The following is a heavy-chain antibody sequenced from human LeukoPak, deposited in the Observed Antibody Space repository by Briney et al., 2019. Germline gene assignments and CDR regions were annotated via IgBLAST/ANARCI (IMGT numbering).Heavy chain of an antibody. Sequence: SETLSLTCTVSGYSISSGYYWGWIRQPPGKGLEWIGSIYHSGSTYYNPSLKSRVTISVDTSKNQFSLKLSSVTAADTAVYFCARNDFWVHNFFDPWGQGTLVIVSS. V-gene: IGHV4-38-2*02. D-gene: IGHD3-3*01. CDR1: GYSISSGYY. CDR3: ARNDFWVHNFFDP. CDR2: IYHSGST. J-gene: IGHJ5*02.